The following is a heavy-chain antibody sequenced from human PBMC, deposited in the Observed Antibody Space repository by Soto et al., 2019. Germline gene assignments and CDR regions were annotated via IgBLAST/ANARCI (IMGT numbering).Heavy chain of an antibody. Sequence: AGGSLRLSCAASGFTFSRYAIHWVRQAPGKGLEWVAVISRDGTNKYYVDSVKGRFTISRDNSRNTLYLQMNSLRHEDAAVYYCARSRSGAVADSFDFWGQGTLVTV. CDR1: GFTFSRYA. D-gene: IGHD3-10*01. CDR3: ARSRSGAVADSFDF. V-gene: IGHV3-30*04. CDR2: ISRDGTNK. J-gene: IGHJ4*02.